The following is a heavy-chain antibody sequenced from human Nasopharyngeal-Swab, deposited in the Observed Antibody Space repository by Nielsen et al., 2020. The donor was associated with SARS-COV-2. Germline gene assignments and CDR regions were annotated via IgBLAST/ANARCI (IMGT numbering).Heavy chain of an antibody. Sequence: SETLSLTCTVSGGSISSYYWSWIRQPPGKGLEWIGYIYYSGSTNYNPSLKSRVTISVDTSKNQFSLKLSSVTAADTAVYYCARVPSSYYYDSSGYTPSDALDIWGQGTMVTVSS. CDR2: IYYSGST. CDR1: GGSISSYY. CDR3: ARVPSSYYYDSSGYTPSDALDI. D-gene: IGHD3-22*01. J-gene: IGHJ3*02. V-gene: IGHV4-59*01.